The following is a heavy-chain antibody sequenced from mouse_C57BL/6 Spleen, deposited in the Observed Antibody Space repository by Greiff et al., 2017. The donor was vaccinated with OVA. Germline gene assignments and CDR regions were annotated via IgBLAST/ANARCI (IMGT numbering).Heavy chain of an antibody. J-gene: IGHJ4*01. Sequence: QVQLQQPGAELVKPGASVKMSCKASGYTFTSYWITWVKQRPGQGLEWIGDIYPGSGSTYYNEKFKGKATLTVDKSSSTAYMQLSSLTSEESAVYYCARTDGDAMDYWGQGTSVTVSS. V-gene: IGHV1-55*01. CDR1: GYTFTSYW. CDR2: IYPGSGST. CDR3: ARTDGDAMDY.